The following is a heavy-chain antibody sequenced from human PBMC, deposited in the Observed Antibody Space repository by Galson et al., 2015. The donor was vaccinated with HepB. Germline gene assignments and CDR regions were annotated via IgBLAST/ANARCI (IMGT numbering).Heavy chain of an antibody. CDR1: RFTFSHYG. CDR3: ARDAPFDSSGWTNWFDP. Sequence: SLRLSCAASRFTFSHYGMHWVRQAPGKGLEWVAAIWFDGSATFYRDSVKGRFSISRDDSKNILYLQMNSLRAEDTAVYSCARDAPFDSSGWTNWFDPWGQGTLVTVSS. V-gene: IGHV3-33*01. CDR2: IWFDGSAT. J-gene: IGHJ5*02. D-gene: IGHD6-19*01.